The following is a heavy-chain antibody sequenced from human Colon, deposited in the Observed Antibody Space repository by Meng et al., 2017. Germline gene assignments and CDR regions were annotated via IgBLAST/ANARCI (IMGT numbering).Heavy chain of an antibody. J-gene: IGHJ5*02. CDR3: ARDSGGSYFDNWFDP. D-gene: IGHD1-26*01. CDR2: INPYNGNT. CDR1: GYTCAYYG. V-gene: IGHV1-18*04. Sequence: VQLVQSGAGGEEPGAPAELAFHACGYTCAYYGIGWVRQAPGQGREWMGWINPYNGNTNNAQNLQVKGTMTTDAATSTAYMELRRMSFDDTAVYYCARDSGGSYFDNWFDPWGQGTLVTVSS.